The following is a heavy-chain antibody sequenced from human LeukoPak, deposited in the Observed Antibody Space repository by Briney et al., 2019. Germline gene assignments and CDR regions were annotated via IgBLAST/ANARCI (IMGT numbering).Heavy chain of an antibody. CDR3: ARLSRQQVVGYYYGMDL. CDR1: GYTFTGYY. J-gene: IGHJ6*02. Sequence: GASVKVSCKASGYTFTGYYMHWVRQAPGQGLEWMGWINPNSGGTNYAQKFQGRVAMTRDTSISTAYMELSRLRSDDTAVYYCARLSRQQVVGYYYGMDLWGQGTTVTVSS. D-gene: IGHD6-13*01. V-gene: IGHV1-2*02. CDR2: INPNSGGT.